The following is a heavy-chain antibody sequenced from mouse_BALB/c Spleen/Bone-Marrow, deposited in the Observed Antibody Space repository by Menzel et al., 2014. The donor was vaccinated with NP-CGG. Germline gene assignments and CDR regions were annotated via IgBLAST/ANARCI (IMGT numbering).Heavy chain of an antibody. Sequence: QVQLQQSGAELMKPGASVKISCKATGYTFSNYWMEWVKQRPGHGLEWIGEILPGSGCTNYNEKFTGKATFTADTSSNTAYLQLSSLTSADSAVYYCASGDYFDYWGQGTTLTVSS. CDR2: ILPGSGCT. CDR3: ASGDYFDY. CDR1: GYTFSNYW. V-gene: IGHV1-9*01. J-gene: IGHJ2*01.